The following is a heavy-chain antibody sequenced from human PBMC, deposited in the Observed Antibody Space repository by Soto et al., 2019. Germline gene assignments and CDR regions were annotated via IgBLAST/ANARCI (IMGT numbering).Heavy chain of an antibody. CDR1: GYTLTELS. D-gene: IGHD2-21*02. Sequence: ASVKVSCKVSGYTLTELSMHWVRQAPGKGLEWMGGFDPEDGETIYAQKFQGRVTMTEDTSTDTAYMELSSLRSEDTAVYYCATLHCGGDCPHSYGMDVWGQGTTVTVSS. CDR2: FDPEDGET. CDR3: ATLHCGGDCPHSYGMDV. J-gene: IGHJ6*02. V-gene: IGHV1-24*01.